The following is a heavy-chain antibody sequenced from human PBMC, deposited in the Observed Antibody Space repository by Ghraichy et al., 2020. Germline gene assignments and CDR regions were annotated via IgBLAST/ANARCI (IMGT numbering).Heavy chain of an antibody. D-gene: IGHD1-1*01. V-gene: IGHV4-39*01. Sequence: SETLSLTCTVSGIPITSSSSYWAWIRQPPGKGLEWIGTIHYTGTTYYSPSIKSRVTISIDTSRSQFSLGLSSATAADTAVYFCGRSETRRRPFDHWGQGTLVIVSP. CDR2: IHYTGTT. CDR3: GRSETRRRPFDH. CDR1: GIPITSSSSY. J-gene: IGHJ4*02.